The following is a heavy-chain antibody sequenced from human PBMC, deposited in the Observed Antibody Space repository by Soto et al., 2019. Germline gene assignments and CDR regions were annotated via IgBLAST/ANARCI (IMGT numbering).Heavy chain of an antibody. CDR2: INSDGSST. D-gene: IGHD3-22*01. J-gene: IGHJ4*02. Sequence: PGGSLRLSCTVSGFTFSSYWMHWVRQAPGKGLVWVSRINSDGSSTSYADSVKGRFTISRDNAKNTLYLQMNSLRAEDTAVYYCARDPRHYYDSSGDIDYWGQGTLVTVSS. CDR3: ARDPRHYYDSSGDIDY. V-gene: IGHV3-74*01. CDR1: GFTFSSYW.